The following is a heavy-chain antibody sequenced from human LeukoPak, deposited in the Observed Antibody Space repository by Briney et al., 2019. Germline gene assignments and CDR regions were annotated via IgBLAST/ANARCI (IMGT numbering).Heavy chain of an antibody. V-gene: IGHV3-7*01. J-gene: IGHJ4*02. CDR2: INQDESKK. CDR1: GCTFSSYW. Sequence: PGGSLRLSCAGSGCTFSSYWMSWVRQAPGKGLEWVANINQDESKKQYVDSVKGRFTISRDNAKNSLYLQMNSLRAEDTAVYYCVSFYETYWGRGTLVTVSS. CDR3: VSFYETY. D-gene: IGHD2/OR15-2a*01.